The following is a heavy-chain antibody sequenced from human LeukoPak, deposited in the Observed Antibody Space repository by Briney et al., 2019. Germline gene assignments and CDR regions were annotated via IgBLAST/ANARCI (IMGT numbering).Heavy chain of an antibody. V-gene: IGHV1-18*01. J-gene: IGHJ4*02. Sequence: ASVKVSCTASGYTFSSYGFSWVRQAPGQGLEWMGWINAYNGNTNYAQNLQGRVTMTTDTSTSTVYMELRSLRSDDTAVYYCARRQGTTLNFDYWGQGTLVTVSS. CDR3: ARRQGTTLNFDY. CDR1: GYTFSSYG. D-gene: IGHD1-1*01. CDR2: INAYNGNT.